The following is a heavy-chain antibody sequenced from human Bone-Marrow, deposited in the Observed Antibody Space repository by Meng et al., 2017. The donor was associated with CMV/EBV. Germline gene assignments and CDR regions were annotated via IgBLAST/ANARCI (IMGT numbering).Heavy chain of an antibody. CDR2: ISAYNGNT. J-gene: IGHJ3*02. CDR1: GYTFTSYG. CDR3: AYTPSSSSVDDAFDI. V-gene: IGHV1-18*01. D-gene: IGHD6-6*01. Sequence: ASVKVSCKASGYTFTSYGISWVRQAPGQGLEWMGWISAYNGNTNYAQKLQGRVTMTADTSTSTAYMELRSLRSDDTAVYYCAYTPSSSSVDDAFDIWGQGRMVIVSS.